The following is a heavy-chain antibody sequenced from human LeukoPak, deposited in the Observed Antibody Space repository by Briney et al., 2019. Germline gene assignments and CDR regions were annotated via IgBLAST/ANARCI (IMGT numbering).Heavy chain of an antibody. CDR1: GFTFSSYA. J-gene: IGHJ4*02. CDR2: ISGNGGST. D-gene: IGHD3-3*01. CDR3: ARGEFYDFWSGYYFDY. V-gene: IGHV3-23*01. Sequence: PGGSLRLSCAASGFTFSSYAMSWVHQAPGKGLEWVSGISGNGGSTYYADSVKGRFTISRDSSKNTLYLQMNSLRAEDTAVYYCARGEFYDFWSGYYFDYWGQGTLVTVSS.